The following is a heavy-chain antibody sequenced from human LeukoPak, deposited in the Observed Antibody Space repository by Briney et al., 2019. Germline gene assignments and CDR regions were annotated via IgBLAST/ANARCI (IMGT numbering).Heavy chain of an antibody. CDR3: ATGTKDGCGYCYYYYGMDV. J-gene: IGHJ6*02. V-gene: IGHV1-24*01. CDR2: FDPEDGET. CDR1: GYTLTELS. D-gene: IGHD3-22*01. Sequence: ASVKVSCKFSGYTLTELSMHWVRQAPGKGLEWMGGFDPEDGETIYAQKFQGRVTMTEDTSTDTAYMELSSLRSEDTAVYYCATGTKDGCGYCYYYYGMDVWGQGTTVTVSS.